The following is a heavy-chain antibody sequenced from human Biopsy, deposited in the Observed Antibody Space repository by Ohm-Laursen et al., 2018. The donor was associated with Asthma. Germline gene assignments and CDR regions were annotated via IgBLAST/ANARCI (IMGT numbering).Heavy chain of an antibody. V-gene: IGHV3-30*03. D-gene: IGHD4-23*01. J-gene: IGHJ3*02. Sequence: SLRLSCTASGFTFSIYDIHWVRQAPGKGLEWVAVISYDGGNKFYGDSVKGRFILSRDNSRNTLYLQMNSLRVEDTAIYYCARTHERWTSIQDDALDIWGQGTMVIVSS. CDR3: ARTHERWTSIQDDALDI. CDR2: ISYDGGNK. CDR1: GFTFSIYD.